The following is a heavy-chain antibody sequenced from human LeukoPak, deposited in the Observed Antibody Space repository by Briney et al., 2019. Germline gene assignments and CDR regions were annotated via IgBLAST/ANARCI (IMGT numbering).Heavy chain of an antibody. CDR1: AGSISNYY. Sequence: PSETLSLTCTVSAGSISNYYWSWIRQPAGKGLEWIGRISSRGSTNYNPSLKSRVTMSIDTSKNQFSLKLSPVTAADTAVYYCARTPIYYYDSSGYYNWGQGTLVTVSS. CDR2: ISSRGST. J-gene: IGHJ4*02. D-gene: IGHD3-22*01. CDR3: ARTPIYYYDSSGYYN. V-gene: IGHV4-4*07.